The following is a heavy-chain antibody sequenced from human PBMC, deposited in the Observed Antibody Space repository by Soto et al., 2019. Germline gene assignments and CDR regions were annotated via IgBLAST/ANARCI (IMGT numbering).Heavy chain of an antibody. Sequence: EVQLVESGGGLVQPGGTLKLSCAASGFTFSDSAMHWVRQASGEGLEWLGRIRSKGNNYATEYDASLKGRFTIFRDDSKRTTYLQMNNLKTEDTAVYYCVRYSRTLGWFFDLWGRGTLVTVSS. V-gene: IGHV3-73*02. CDR3: VRYSRTLGWFFDL. J-gene: IGHJ2*01. CDR2: IRSKGNNYAT. CDR1: GFTFSDSA. D-gene: IGHD2-21*01.